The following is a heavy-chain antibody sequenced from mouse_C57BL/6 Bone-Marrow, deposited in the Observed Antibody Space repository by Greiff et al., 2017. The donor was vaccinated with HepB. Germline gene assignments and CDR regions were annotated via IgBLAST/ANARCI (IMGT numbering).Heavy chain of an antibody. CDR3: AREGYYGSSCV. V-gene: IGHV1-64*01. J-gene: IGHJ1*03. CDR1: GYTFPSYW. CDR2: IHPNSGST. Sequence: QVQLQQPGAELVKPGASVKLSCKASGYTFPSYWMHWVKQRPGQGLEWIGMIHPNSGSTNYNEKFKSKATLTVDKSSSTAYMQLSSLTSEDSAVYYCAREGYYGSSCVWGTGTTVTVSS. D-gene: IGHD1-1*01.